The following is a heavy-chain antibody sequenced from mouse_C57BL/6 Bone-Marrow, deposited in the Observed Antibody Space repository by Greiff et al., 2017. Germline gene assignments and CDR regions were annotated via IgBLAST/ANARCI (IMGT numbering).Heavy chain of an antibody. J-gene: IGHJ2*01. D-gene: IGHD2-2*01. CDR3: TTEVKDY. CDR2: IDPENGDT. Sequence: EVKLVESGAELVRPGASVTLSCTASGFNIKDDYMHWVKQRPEQGLEWIGWIDPENGDTEYASKFQGKATITADTSSNTAYLQLSSLTSEDTAVYYCTTEVKDYWGQGTTLTVSS. V-gene: IGHV14-4*01. CDR1: GFNIKDDY.